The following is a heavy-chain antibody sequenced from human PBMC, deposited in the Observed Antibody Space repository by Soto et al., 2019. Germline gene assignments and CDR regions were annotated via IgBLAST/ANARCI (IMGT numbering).Heavy chain of an antibody. V-gene: IGHV4-4*07. J-gene: IGHJ6*02. CDR1: GGSMSSYY. D-gene: IGHD6-13*01. Sequence: QVQLQESGPRLVKPSETLSLTCTVSGGSMSSYYWNWIRQPAGKGLEWIGRIYTSRGTNYSPSLKSRVTISIDTSKNQSPLKLSSVTAADTAMYYCARGAAAGVDYGMDVWGRGTTVTVSS. CDR3: ARGAAAGVDYGMDV. CDR2: IYTSRGT.